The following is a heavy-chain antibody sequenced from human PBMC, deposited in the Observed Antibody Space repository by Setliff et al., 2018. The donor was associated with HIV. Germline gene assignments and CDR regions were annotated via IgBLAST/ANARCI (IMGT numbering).Heavy chain of an antibody. V-gene: IGHV4-34*01. CDR3: ARGGGGSWFDKPTYYYMDV. J-gene: IGHJ6*03. D-gene: IGHD3-10*01. Sequence: SETLSLTCAVYGGSFNGYYWNWIRQSPGKGLEWIGEINHSGSINYNPTLMGRLTISIDTSKNQFSLKLTSVTAADTALYFCARGGGGSWFDKPTYYYMDVWGKGTTVTVSS. CDR1: GGSFNGYY. CDR2: INHSGSI.